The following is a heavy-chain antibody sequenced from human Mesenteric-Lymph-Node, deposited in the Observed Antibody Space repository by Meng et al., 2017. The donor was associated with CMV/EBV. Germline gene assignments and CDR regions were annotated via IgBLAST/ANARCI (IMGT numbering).Heavy chain of an antibody. Sequence: SVKVSCKASGGTFSTYAISWVRQAPGQGLEWMGGIIPIFGTPNYAQKFQGRVTITADKSTSTAYMELSSLRSEDTAVYYCARTLPHCSSTSCYTGEYYYYGMDVWGQGTTVTVSS. CDR3: ARTLPHCSSTSCYTGEYYYYGMDV. CDR2: IIPIFGTP. V-gene: IGHV1-69*06. J-gene: IGHJ6*02. CDR1: GGTFSTYA. D-gene: IGHD2-2*01.